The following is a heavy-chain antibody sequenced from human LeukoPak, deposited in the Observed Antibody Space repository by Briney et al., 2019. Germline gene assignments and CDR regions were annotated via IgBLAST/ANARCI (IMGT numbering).Heavy chain of an antibody. CDR3: ATSNHVTPALGYFDS. Sequence: ASVKVSCKVSGDTLTELSMHWVRQTPGKGFEWMGRFDPEKGETIYAQKFQGRVTMTEDTSTDTAYMDLRSLRSDDTAVYYCATSNHVTPALGYFDSWGQGTLVTVSS. V-gene: IGHV1-24*01. J-gene: IGHJ4*02. D-gene: IGHD5-18*01. CDR1: GDTLTELS. CDR2: FDPEKGET.